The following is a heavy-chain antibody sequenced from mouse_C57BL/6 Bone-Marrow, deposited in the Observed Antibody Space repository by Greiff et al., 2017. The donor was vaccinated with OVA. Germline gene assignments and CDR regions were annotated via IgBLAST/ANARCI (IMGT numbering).Heavy chain of an antibody. CDR1: GFTFTDYY. CDR2: VYPYNGGT. CDR3: ARMGLLRYCYAMDY. D-gene: IGHD1-1*01. V-gene: IGHV1-36*01. J-gene: IGHJ4*01. Sequence: VHVKQSGPVLVKPGPSVKISCKASGFTFTDYYMHWVKQSHGKSLEWIGLVYPYNGGTSYNQKFKGKATLTVDTSSSTAYMELNSLTSEDSAVYYCARMGLLRYCYAMDYWGQGTSVTVSS.